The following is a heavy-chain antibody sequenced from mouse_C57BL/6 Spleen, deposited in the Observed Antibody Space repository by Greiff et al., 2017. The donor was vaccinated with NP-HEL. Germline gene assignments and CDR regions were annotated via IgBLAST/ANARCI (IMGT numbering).Heavy chain of an antibody. J-gene: IGHJ4*01. CDR2: IDPSDSYT. CDR1: GYTFTSYW. CDR3: ARGRFDGYYYAMDY. Sequence: VQLQQSGAELVKPGASVKLSCKASGYTFTSYWMQWVKQRPGQGLEWIGEIDPSDSYTNYNQKFKGKATLTVDTSSSTAYMQLSSLTSEDSAVYYCARGRFDGYYYAMDYWGQGTSVTVSS. V-gene: IGHV1-50*01. D-gene: IGHD2-3*01.